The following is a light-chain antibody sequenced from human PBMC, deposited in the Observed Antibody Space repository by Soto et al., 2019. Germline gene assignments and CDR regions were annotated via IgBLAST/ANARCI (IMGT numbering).Light chain of an antibody. CDR1: SSDVRGYNY. CDR3: SSYAGSSNV. J-gene: IGLJ1*01. V-gene: IGLV2-8*01. CDR2: EVN. Sequence: QSVLTQPPSASGSPGQSVAISCTGTSSDVRGYNYVSWYQQHPGKAPKLMIYEVNTRPSGVPDRFSGSKSGNTASLTVSGLQAEDEADYYCSSYAGSSNVFGTGTKLTVL.